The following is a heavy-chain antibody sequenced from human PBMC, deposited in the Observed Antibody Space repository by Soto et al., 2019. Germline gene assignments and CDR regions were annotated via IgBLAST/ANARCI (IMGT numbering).Heavy chain of an antibody. J-gene: IGHJ6*02. CDR3: AGSTRFLLWVGELWPFYYYYGMDV. V-gene: IGHV3-48*02. CDR1: GFTFSSYS. D-gene: IGHD3-10*01. CDR2: ISSSSSTI. Sequence: EVQLVESGGGLVQPGGSLRLSCAASGFTFSSYSMNWVRQAPGKGLEWVSYISSSSSTIYYADSVKGRFTISRDNAKNSLYLQMNSLRDADKAVYYYAGSTRFLLWVGELWPFYYYYGMDVWGQGTTVTVSS.